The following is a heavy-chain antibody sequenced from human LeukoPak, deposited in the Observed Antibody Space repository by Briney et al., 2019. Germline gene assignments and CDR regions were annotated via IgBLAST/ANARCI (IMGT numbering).Heavy chain of an antibody. CDR3: ARRVFGIAAAGTIDY. D-gene: IGHD6-13*01. CDR2: IHPNSGGT. CDR1: GYTFADYY. Sequence: ASVKVSCKTSGYTFADYYMHWVRQAPGQGPEWMGWIHPNSGGTNYAQKFQGRVTMTRDTSISTAYMELSRLRCDDTAVYYCARRVFGIAAAGTIDYWGQGTLVTVSS. V-gene: IGHV1-2*02. J-gene: IGHJ4*02.